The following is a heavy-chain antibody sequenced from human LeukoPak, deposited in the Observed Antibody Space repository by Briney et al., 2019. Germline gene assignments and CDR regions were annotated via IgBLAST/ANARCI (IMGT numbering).Heavy chain of an antibody. V-gene: IGHV1-2*02. Sequence: ASVKVSCKASGYTFTGYYIHWVRQAPGQGLEWMGWINPNSGGTNYAQKFQGRVTMTRDTSIGTAYMELSRLRSDDTAVYYCATLTYYYDRYYFDYWGQGTLVTVSS. CDR2: INPNSGGT. CDR3: ATLTYYYDRYYFDY. CDR1: GYTFTGYY. D-gene: IGHD3-22*01. J-gene: IGHJ4*02.